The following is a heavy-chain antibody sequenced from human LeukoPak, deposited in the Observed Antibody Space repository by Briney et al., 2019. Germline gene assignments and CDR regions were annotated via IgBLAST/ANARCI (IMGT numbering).Heavy chain of an antibody. Sequence: SETLSLTCAVYGGSFSGYYWSWIRQPPGKGLEWIGEINHSGSTNYNPSLKSRVTISVDTSKNQFSLKLSSVTAADTAVYYCARVGDYYDSSVDPRDYWGQGTLVTVSS. CDR3: ARVGDYYDSSVDPRDY. CDR2: INHSGST. D-gene: IGHD3-22*01. J-gene: IGHJ4*02. CDR1: GGSFSGYY. V-gene: IGHV4-34*01.